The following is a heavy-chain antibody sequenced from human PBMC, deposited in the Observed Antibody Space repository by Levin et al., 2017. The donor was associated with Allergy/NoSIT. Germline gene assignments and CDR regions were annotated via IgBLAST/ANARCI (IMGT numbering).Heavy chain of an antibody. D-gene: IGHD5-18*01. Sequence: GASVKVSCKASGGTFSSYAISWVRQAPGQGLEWIGGIIPIFGTANYAQKFQGRVTITADKSTSTAYMELSSLRSEDTAVYYCAGAVDTAMVGSHWFDPWGQGTLVTVSS. V-gene: IGHV1-69*06. CDR3: AGAVDTAMVGSHWFDP. CDR2: IIPIFGTA. CDR1: GGTFSSYA. J-gene: IGHJ5*02.